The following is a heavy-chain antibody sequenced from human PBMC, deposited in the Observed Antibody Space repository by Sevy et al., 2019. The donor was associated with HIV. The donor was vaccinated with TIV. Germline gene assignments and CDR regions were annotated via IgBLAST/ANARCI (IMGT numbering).Heavy chain of an antibody. D-gene: IGHD1-26*01. CDR3: ARGVSIVGATAPYYFDS. J-gene: IGHJ4*02. CDR1: GDSIYNYY. Sequence: SETLSLTCTVSGDSIYNYYWTWIRQSPGKGLEWIGDVYYSGSTNFNPSFWSRVSISVDTSKSLFSLRLTSVTAADTAVYFCARGVSIVGATAPYYFDSWGQGTMVTVSS. CDR2: VYYSGST. V-gene: IGHV4-59*01.